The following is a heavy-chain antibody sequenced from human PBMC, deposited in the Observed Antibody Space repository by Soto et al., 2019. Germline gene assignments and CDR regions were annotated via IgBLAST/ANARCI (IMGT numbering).Heavy chain of an antibody. J-gene: IGHJ2*01. CDR1: GFTFSRFA. CDR2: IGGIGGGA. V-gene: IGHV3-23*01. Sequence: EVQLLESGGDLVQPGGSLRLSCAASGFTFSRFAMTWVRQAPGKGLEFVSAIGGIGGGAYYADSVKGRFTISRDDSKNTLYLQMDSLRGEDTAVYYCAKGSGFNSDWYHERRYMDLWGRGTLVSVSS. CDR3: AKGSGFNSDWYHERRYMDL. D-gene: IGHD6-19*01.